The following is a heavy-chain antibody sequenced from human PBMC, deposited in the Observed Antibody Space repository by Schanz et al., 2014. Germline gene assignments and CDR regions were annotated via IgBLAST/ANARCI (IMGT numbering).Heavy chain of an antibody. Sequence: QVQLLQSGSEVKKPGASVKVSCEISGYTVSALAMHWVRQAPGKGLEWLGGFDVEDGETIYAQKFQGRVTMTRDTSTSTVYMELSSLRSEDTAGYFCARGPSTGAFDIWGQGTMVTVS. V-gene: IGHV1-24*01. CDR1: GYTVSALA. CDR2: FDVEDGET. J-gene: IGHJ3*02. CDR3: ARGPSTGAFDI.